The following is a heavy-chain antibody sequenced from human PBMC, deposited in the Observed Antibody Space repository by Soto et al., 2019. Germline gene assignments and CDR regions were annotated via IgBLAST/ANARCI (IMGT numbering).Heavy chain of an antibody. CDR2: IIPIFGTA. J-gene: IGHJ4*02. Sequence: QVQLVQSGAEVKKPGSSVKVSCKASGGTFSSYAISWVRQTPGQGLEWMGGIIPIFGTANYAQKFQGRVTITADKSTSTAYMELSSLRSEDTAVYYCARGAYCSGGSCYVVARYWGQGTLVTVSS. D-gene: IGHD2-15*01. CDR3: ARGAYCSGGSCYVVARY. V-gene: IGHV1-69*06. CDR1: GGTFSSYA.